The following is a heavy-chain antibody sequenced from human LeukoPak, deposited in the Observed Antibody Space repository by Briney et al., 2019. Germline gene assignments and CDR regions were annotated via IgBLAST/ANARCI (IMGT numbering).Heavy chain of an antibody. D-gene: IGHD1-26*01. V-gene: IGHV3-21*01. CDR1: GFTFSSYS. CDR2: ISSSSSYK. J-gene: IGHJ4*02. Sequence: GGSLRLSCAASGFTFSSYSMNWVRQAPGKGLEWVSSISSSSSYKYYADSVKGRFTISRDNAKNTLYLQMNRLRAEDTAVYYCARDAGGELRGYDYWGQGTLVTVSS. CDR3: ARDAGGELRGYDY.